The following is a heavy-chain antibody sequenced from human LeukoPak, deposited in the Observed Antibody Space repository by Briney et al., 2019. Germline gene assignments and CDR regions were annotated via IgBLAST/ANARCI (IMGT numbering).Heavy chain of an antibody. Sequence: GGSLSLSCAASGFTFSSYGMHWVRQAPGKGLEWVAVISYDGSNKYYADSVKGRFTISRDNSKNTLYLQMNSLRAEDTAVYYCAKGYDSSGYYYFDYWGQGTLVTVSS. V-gene: IGHV3-30*18. J-gene: IGHJ4*02. CDR1: GFTFSSYG. CDR3: AKGYDSSGYYYFDY. CDR2: ISYDGSNK. D-gene: IGHD3-22*01.